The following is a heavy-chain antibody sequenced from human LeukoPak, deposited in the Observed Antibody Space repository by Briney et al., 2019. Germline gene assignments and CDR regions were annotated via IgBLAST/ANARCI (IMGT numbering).Heavy chain of an antibody. J-gene: IGHJ4*02. D-gene: IGHD2-15*01. CDR2: ISGNSAYI. Sequence: GGSLRLSCAVSGFTFRSYTINWVRPAPGKGLEWVSSISGNSAYIHYGDSVKGRFSISRDNAKNSLYLRMNSLRAEDTAVYYCARGTDIVVGDFWGQGTLVTVSS. CDR1: GFTFRSYT. CDR3: ARGTDIVVGDF. V-gene: IGHV3-21*01.